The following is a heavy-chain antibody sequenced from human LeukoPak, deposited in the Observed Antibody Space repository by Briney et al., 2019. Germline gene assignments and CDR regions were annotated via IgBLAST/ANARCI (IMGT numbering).Heavy chain of an antibody. CDR2: ISYDGSNK. CDR3: ARDVEEGVCY. CDR1: GFTFSSYA. D-gene: IGHD3-16*01. J-gene: IGHJ4*02. V-gene: IGHV3-30*14. Sequence: GGSLRLSCAASGFTFSSYAMHWVRQAPGKGLEWVAVISYDGSNKYYADSVKGRFTISRDNSKNTLYLQMNSLRAEDTAVYYCARDVEEGVCYWGQETLVTVSS.